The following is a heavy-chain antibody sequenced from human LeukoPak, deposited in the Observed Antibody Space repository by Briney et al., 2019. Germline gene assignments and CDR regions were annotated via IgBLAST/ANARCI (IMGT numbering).Heavy chain of an antibody. J-gene: IGHJ4*02. CDR1: GGSISSYY. V-gene: IGHV4-59*12. D-gene: IGHD2-15*01. CDR2: IYYSGST. Sequence: PSETLSLTCTVSGGSISSYYWSWIRQPPGKGLEWIGYIYYSGSTNYNPSLKSRVTISVDTSKNQFSLKLSSVTAADTAVYYCARVPVRYCSGGSCYSDYWGQGTLVTVSS. CDR3: ARVPVRYCSGGSCYSDY.